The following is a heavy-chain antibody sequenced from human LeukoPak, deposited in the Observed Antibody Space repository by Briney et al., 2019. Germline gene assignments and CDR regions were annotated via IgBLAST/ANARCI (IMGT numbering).Heavy chain of an antibody. Sequence: RLGGSLRLSCAASGFTFSSYAMSWVRQAPGKGLEWVSVISGSGGSTYYADSVEGRFTISRDNSKNTLYLQMNSLRAEDTAVYYCQRETDAFDIWGQGTMVTVSS. J-gene: IGHJ3*02. CDR1: GFTFSSYA. CDR2: ISGSGGST. CDR3: QRETDAFDI. V-gene: IGHV3-23*01. D-gene: IGHD1-26*01.